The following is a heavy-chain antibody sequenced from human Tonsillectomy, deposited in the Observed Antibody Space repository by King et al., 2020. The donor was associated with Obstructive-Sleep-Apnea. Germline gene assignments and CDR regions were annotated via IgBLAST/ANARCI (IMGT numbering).Heavy chain of an antibody. J-gene: IGHJ3*02. CDR2: INHSGST. CDR3: ARGCDRYYYDSSGARAFDI. CDR1: GGSFSGYY. D-gene: IGHD3-22*01. Sequence: VQLQQWGAGLLKPSETLSLTCAVYGGSFSGYYWSWIRQPPGKGLEWIGEINHSGSTNYNPSLKSRVTISVDTSKNQFSLKLSSVTAADTAVYYCARGCDRYYYDSSGARAFDIWGQGTMVTVSS. V-gene: IGHV4-34*01.